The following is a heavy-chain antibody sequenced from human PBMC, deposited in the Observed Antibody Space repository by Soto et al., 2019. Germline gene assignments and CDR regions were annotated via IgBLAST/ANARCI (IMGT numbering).Heavy chain of an antibody. D-gene: IGHD3-3*01. CDR3: ARDSTYDFWSGYWEYYYYYGMDV. V-gene: IGHV4-38-2*02. CDR1: GYSISSGYY. Sequence: SETLSLTCAVSGYSISSGYYWGWIRQPPGKGLEWIGSIYHSGSTYYNPSLKSRVTISVDTSKNQFSLKLSSVTAADTAVYYCARDSTYDFWSGYWEYYYYYGMDVWGQGTTVTVSS. CDR2: IYHSGST. J-gene: IGHJ6*02.